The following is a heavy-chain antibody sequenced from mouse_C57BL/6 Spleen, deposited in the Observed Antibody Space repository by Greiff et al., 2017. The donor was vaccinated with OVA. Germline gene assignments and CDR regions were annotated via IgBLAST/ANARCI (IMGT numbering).Heavy chain of an antibody. CDR2: IRNKANNHAT. V-gene: IGHV6-6*01. D-gene: IGHD1-1*01. J-gene: IGHJ3*01. CDR1: GFTFSDAW. Sequence: VQLKESGGGLVQPGGSMKLSCAASGFTFSDAWMDWVRQSPEKGLEWVAEIRNKANNHATYYAESVKGRFTISRDDSKSSVYLQMNSLRAEDTGIYYCTSRHYYGSSYVFAYWGQGTLVTVSA. CDR3: TSRHYYGSSYVFAY.